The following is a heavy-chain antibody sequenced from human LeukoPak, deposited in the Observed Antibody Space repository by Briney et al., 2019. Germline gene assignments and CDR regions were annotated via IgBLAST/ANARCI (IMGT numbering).Heavy chain of an antibody. J-gene: IGHJ4*02. Sequence: PGGSPRLSCAASGFTFSSYAMSWVRQAPGKGLEWVSAISGSGGSAYYADSVKGRFTISRDSSKNTLYLQMNSLRAEDSAVYYCAKYDFWSGYSFDYWGQGTLVTVSS. CDR3: AKYDFWSGYSFDY. CDR1: GFTFSSYA. D-gene: IGHD3-3*01. V-gene: IGHV3-23*01. CDR2: ISGSGGSA.